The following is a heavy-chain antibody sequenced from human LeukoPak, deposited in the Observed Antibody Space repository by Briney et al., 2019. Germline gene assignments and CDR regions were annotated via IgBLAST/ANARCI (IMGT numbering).Heavy chain of an antibody. CDR2: IAHHGNNK. J-gene: IGHJ4*02. Sequence: QPGGSLRLSCGASGFTFSSSAMHWVRQGPGKGLEWVAYIAHHGNNKYYADSVKGRFTISRDNSKGSLYLQMNSLRADGTAVYYCAKDGSWSCTDWGQGTLVRVSS. CDR1: GFTFSSSA. V-gene: IGHV3-30*02. CDR3: AKDGSWSCTD. D-gene: IGHD2-8*02.